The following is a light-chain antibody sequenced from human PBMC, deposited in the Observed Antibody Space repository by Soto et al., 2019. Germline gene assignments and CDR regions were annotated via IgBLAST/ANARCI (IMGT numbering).Light chain of an antibody. V-gene: IGKV3-11*01. CDR3: QQRSNWLT. CDR1: QSVSSY. J-gene: IGKJ4*01. Sequence: IVMTQSPATLSVSPGGRATLSCRASQSVSSYLAWYQQKPGQAPRLLIYAASNRATGIPARFSGSGSGTDFTLTISSLEPEDFAVYYCQQRSNWLTFGGGTKVDI. CDR2: AAS.